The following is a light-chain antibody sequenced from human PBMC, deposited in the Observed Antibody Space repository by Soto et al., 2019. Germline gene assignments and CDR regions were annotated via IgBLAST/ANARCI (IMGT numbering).Light chain of an antibody. CDR2: DAS. J-gene: IGKJ1*01. CDR3: QQYNSYGT. CDR1: QSINTW. V-gene: IGKV1-5*01. Sequence: DIQMTQSPSTLSASVGDRVTITCRASQSINTWLAWYQQKPGKAPKLLIYDASSLESGVPSRISGSGFGTEFTLAISSLQPDDLATYYCQQYNSYGTFGQGTKVDIK.